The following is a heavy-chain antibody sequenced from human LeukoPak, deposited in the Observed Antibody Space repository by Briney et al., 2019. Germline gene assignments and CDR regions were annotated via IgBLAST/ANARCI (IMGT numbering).Heavy chain of an antibody. Sequence: GESLKISCKGSGYSFTSYWIGWVRQMAGKGLEWMGIIYPGDSDTRYSPSFQGQVTISADKSISTAYLQWSSLKASDTAMYYCASRYCSGGTCYVNWGQGTLVTVSS. J-gene: IGHJ4*02. CDR3: ASRYCSGGTCYVN. D-gene: IGHD2-15*01. CDR1: GYSFTSYW. V-gene: IGHV5-51*01. CDR2: IYPGDSDT.